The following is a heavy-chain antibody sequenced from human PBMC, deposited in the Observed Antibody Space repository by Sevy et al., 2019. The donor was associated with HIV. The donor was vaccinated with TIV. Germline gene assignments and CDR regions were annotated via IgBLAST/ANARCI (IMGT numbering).Heavy chain of an antibody. CDR3: AREVGGFNWRPYYCDS. Sequence: GGSLRLSCPASGFTFTDYWMSWVRQTPGKGLEWVATIKQAESEKYYVDSVKGRFAISRDNGKNSVSLRMSGLRVEDTALYYCAREVGGFNWRPYYCDSWGQGTLVTVSS. J-gene: IGHJ4*02. CDR2: IKQAESEK. CDR1: GFTFTDYW. D-gene: IGHD3-3*01. V-gene: IGHV3-7*01.